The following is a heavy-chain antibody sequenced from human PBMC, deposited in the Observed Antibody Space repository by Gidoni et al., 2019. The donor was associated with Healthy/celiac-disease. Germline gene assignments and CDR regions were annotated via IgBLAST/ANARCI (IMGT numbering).Heavy chain of an antibody. D-gene: IGHD2-8*01. CDR2: IIPIFGTA. J-gene: IGHJ6*02. V-gene: IGHV1-69*06. CDR1: GGTFSSYA. Sequence: QVQLVQSGAEVKKPGSSVKVSCKASGGTFSSYAISWVRQAPGQGLEWMGGIIPIFGTANYAQKFQGRVTITADKSTSTAYMELSSLRSEDTAVYYCARDLALLTVWNRPYYGMDVWGQGTTVTVSS. CDR3: ARDLALLTVWNRPYYGMDV.